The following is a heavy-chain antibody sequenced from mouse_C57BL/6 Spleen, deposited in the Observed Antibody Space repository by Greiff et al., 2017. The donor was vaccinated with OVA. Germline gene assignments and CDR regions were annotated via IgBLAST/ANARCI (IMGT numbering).Heavy chain of an antibody. Sequence: QVQLQQSGPELVKPGASVKISCKASGYAFSSSWMNWVKQRPGKGLEWIGRIYPGDGDTNYNGKFKGKATLTADKSSSTAYMQLSSLTSEDSAVYFCARGLRRDIWAMDYWGQGTSVTVSS. CDR3: ARGLRRDIWAMDY. J-gene: IGHJ4*01. CDR2: IYPGDGDT. D-gene: IGHD2-4*01. CDR1: GYAFSSSW. V-gene: IGHV1-82*01.